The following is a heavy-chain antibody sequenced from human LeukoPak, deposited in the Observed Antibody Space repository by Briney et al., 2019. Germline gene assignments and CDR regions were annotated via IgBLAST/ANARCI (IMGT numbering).Heavy chain of an antibody. V-gene: IGHV1-69*13. J-gene: IGHJ6*03. D-gene: IGHD3-3*01. CDR3: ARAREWLGADYYYYMDV. CDR2: IIPIFGTA. Sequence: SVKVSCKASGGTFSSYAISWVRQAPGQGLEWMGGIIPIFGTANYAQKFQGRVTITADESTSTAYMELSSLRSEDTAVYYCARAREWLGADYYYYMDVWGKGTTVTVSS. CDR1: GGTFSSYA.